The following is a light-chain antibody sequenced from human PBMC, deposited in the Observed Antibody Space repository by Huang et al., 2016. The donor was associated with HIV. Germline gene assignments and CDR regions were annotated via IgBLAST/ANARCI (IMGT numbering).Light chain of an antibody. CDR1: KDINNR. Sequence: DIQMTQSPSSLSTSVGARVTITCRASKDINNRLAGYRQKPGKAPESLIYAASNLQSGVPSRFSGSGSGTYFTLTISSLQPEDFATYYCQQFDTFPYTFGRGTRLDI. CDR3: QQFDTFPYT. CDR2: AAS. J-gene: IGKJ2*01. V-gene: IGKV1-16*01.